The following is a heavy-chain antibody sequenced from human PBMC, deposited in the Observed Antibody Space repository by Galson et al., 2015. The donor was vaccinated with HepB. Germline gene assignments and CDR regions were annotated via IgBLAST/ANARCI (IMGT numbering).Heavy chain of an antibody. CDR3: ARGEVPAAASFDY. D-gene: IGHD2-2*01. J-gene: IGHJ4*02. CDR1: GGTFSSYT. Sequence: SVKVSCKASGGTFSSYTISWVRQAPGQGLEWMGRIIPILGIANYAQKFQGRVTITADKSTSTAYMELSSLRSEDTAVYYCARGEVPAAASFDYWGQGTLVTVSS. V-gene: IGHV1-69*02. CDR2: IIPILGIA.